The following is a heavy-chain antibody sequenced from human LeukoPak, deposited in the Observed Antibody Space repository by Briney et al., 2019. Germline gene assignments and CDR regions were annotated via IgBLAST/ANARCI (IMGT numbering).Heavy chain of an antibody. Sequence: TLSLTCTVSGGSISSGGYYWSWIRQHPGKGLEWIGYIYYSGSTYYNPSLKSRVTISVDTSKNQFSLKLSSVTAADTAVYYCASVYDSSGYYPFWGQGTLVTVSS. V-gene: IGHV4-31*03. CDR2: IYYSGST. D-gene: IGHD3-22*01. J-gene: IGHJ4*02. CDR1: GGSISSGGYY. CDR3: ASVYDSSGYYPF.